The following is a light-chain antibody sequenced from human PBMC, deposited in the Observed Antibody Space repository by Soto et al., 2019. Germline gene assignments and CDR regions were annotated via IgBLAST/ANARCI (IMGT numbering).Light chain of an antibody. CDR1: SSDVGSYNL. V-gene: IGLV2-23*02. CDR3: GSYAGSNTLV. CDR2: KVT. Sequence: QSALTQPASVSGSPGQSITISCTGTSSDVGSYNLVSWFQQHPGKAPKLMIYKVTEWPSGVSDRFSGSKSGSTASLTISGLQAEDEADYYCGSYAGSNTLVFGGGTKVTVL. J-gene: IGLJ2*01.